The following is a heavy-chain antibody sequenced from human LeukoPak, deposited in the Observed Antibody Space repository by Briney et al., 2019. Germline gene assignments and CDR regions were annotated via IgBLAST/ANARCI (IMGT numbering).Heavy chain of an antibody. CDR1: GFTFSSYA. D-gene: IGHD1-20*01. Sequence: GGSLRLSCAASGFTFSSYAMHWVRQAPGKGLEWVAVISYDGSNKYYADSVKGRFTISRDNSKNTLYLLMNSLRAEDTAVYYCAKRPIYSRYNWNYFDYWGQGTLVTVSS. CDR3: AKRPIYSRYNWNYFDY. CDR2: ISYDGSNK. V-gene: IGHV3-30-3*02. J-gene: IGHJ4*02.